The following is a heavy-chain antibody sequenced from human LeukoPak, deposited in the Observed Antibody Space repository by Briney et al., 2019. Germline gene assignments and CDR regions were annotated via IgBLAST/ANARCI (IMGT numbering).Heavy chain of an antibody. V-gene: IGHV3-7*05. CDR1: GFCFSSYW. CDR2: IKQDGSDK. Sequence: PGGSLRLSCAASGFCFSSYWMSWVRQAPGKGLEWVANIKQDGSDKHYVDSVKGRLTISRDNSKNSLYLQMASLRAEDTAVYYCARTQCISIRCSHYFYSWGQGALVTVSS. D-gene: IGHD2-2*01. CDR3: ARTQCISIRCSHYFYS. J-gene: IGHJ4*02.